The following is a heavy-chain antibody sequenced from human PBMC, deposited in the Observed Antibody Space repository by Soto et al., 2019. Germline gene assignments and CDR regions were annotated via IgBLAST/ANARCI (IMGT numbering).Heavy chain of an antibody. CDR3: ARGISTSCWDRGVPCGMDV. CDR1: GGTFSSYA. Sequence: QVQLVQSGAEVKKPGSSVKVSCKASGGTFSSYAISWVRQAPGQGLEWMGGIIPIFGTANYAQKFQGRVTITADEATGTAYVELSSLRSEDTAVYYCARGISTSCWDRGVPCGMDVWGQGTTVTVSS. CDR2: IIPIFGTA. V-gene: IGHV1-69*12. D-gene: IGHD2-2*01. J-gene: IGHJ6*02.